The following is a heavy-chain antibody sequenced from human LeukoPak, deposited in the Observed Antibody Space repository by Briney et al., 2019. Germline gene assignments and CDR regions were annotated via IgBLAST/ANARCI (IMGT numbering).Heavy chain of an antibody. Sequence: SETLSLTCTVSGYSISSGYYWVWIRQTPGKGLEWIGSIYYSGSIYYNLSLKSRVTISVDTSKNQFSLKLSSVTAADTAVYYCARHADEGFGELSYYFDYWGQGTLVTVSS. V-gene: IGHV4-38-2*02. J-gene: IGHJ4*02. CDR3: ARHADEGFGELSYYFDY. CDR1: GYSISSGYY. CDR2: IYYSGSI. D-gene: IGHD3-10*01.